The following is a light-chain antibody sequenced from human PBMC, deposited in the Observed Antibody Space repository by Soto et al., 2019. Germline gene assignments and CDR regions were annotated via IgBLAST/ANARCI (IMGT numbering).Light chain of an antibody. V-gene: IGKV1-9*01. Sequence: DIQLTQSPSFLSASVGGRVTITCRASQDIKNYLAWYQQKPGKAPNLLIYAASTLQSGVPSRFSGSGGGSWTEFSLTIRALQPDDFATYYCLQLNRYPLTFGGGTKVDIK. CDR2: AAS. CDR3: LQLNRYPLT. J-gene: IGKJ4*01. CDR1: QDIKNY.